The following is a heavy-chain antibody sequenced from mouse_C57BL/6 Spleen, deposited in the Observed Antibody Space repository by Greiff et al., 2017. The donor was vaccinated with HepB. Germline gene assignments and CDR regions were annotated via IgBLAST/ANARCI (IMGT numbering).Heavy chain of an antibody. V-gene: IGHV3-6*01. J-gene: IGHJ3*01. Sequence: EVQLQESGPGLVKPSQSLSLTCSVTGYSITSGYYWNWIRQFPGNKLEWMGYISYDGSNNYNPSLKNRISITRDTSKNQFFLKLNSVTTEDTATYYCARVAEAWFAYWGQGTLVTVSA. CDR2: ISYDGSN. CDR1: GYSITSGYY. CDR3: ARVAEAWFAY.